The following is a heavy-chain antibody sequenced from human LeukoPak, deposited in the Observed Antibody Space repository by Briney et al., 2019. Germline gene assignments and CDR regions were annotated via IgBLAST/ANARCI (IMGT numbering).Heavy chain of an antibody. CDR2: ISGSGGST. D-gene: IGHD6-13*01. V-gene: IGHV3-23*01. Sequence: GGSLRLSCAASGFTFSSYAMSWVRQAPRKRLEWVSAISGSGGSTYYADSVKGRFTISRDNSKNTLYLQMNSLRAEDTAVYYCAKVYSSSWYPDAFDIWGQGTMVTVSS. CDR3: AKVYSSSWYPDAFDI. J-gene: IGHJ3*02. CDR1: GFTFSSYA.